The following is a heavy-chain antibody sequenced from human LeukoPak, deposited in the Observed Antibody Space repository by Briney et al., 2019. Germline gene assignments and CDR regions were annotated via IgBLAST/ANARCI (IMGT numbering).Heavy chain of an antibody. Sequence: PGGSLSLSCAASGFTFSSYSMNWVRQAPGKGLEWVSSTSSSSSYIYYADSVKGRFTISRDNAKNSLYLQMNSLRAEDTAVYYCARDGGIAAARWSFYWGQGTLVTVSS. CDR3: ARDGGIAAARWSFY. CDR2: TSSSSSYI. CDR1: GFTFSSYS. J-gene: IGHJ4*02. V-gene: IGHV3-21*01. D-gene: IGHD6-13*01.